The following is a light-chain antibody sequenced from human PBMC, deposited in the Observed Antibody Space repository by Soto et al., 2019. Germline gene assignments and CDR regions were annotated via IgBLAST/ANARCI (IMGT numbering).Light chain of an antibody. CDR1: TSDVGSYNY. CDR3: CSYAGSYVWV. Sequence: QSALTQPRSVSGSPGQSVSISCTGTTSDVGSYNYVSWYQQHPGKAPRLMISDVRKRPSGVPDRFSGSKSGNTASLTISGLRAEDEADYDCCSYAGSYVWVFGGGTKLTVL. V-gene: IGLV2-11*01. CDR2: DVR. J-gene: IGLJ3*02.